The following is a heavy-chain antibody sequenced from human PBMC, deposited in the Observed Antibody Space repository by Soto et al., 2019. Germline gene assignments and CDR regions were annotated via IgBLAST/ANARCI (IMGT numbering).Heavy chain of an antibody. CDR2: IIPIFGTA. CDR3: ARLVGATAVDY. CDR1: GGTFSSYA. J-gene: IGHJ4*02. D-gene: IGHD1-26*01. Sequence: GASVKVSCKASGGTFSSYAISWVRQTPGQGLEWMGGIIPIFGTANYAQKFQGRVTITADESTSTAYMELSSLRSEDTAVYYCARLVGATAVDYRGQGTLVTVSS. V-gene: IGHV1-69*13.